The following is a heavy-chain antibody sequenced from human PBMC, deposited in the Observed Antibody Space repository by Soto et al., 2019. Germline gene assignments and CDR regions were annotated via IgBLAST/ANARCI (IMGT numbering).Heavy chain of an antibody. CDR3: ATGLLGYCSGGSCYSDS. CDR1: AYTFTNYA. CDR2: ISGDIGNT. J-gene: IGHJ4*02. D-gene: IGHD2-15*01. Sequence: QVQLVQSGAEVKKPGASVRVSCQTSAYTFTNYAVSWVRQAPGQGLEWMGWISGDIGNTIYAQKFQGRVTMTTDTSTRKAYMELRSLRSDDTAVYYCATGLLGYCSGGSCYSDSWGQGTLVTVSS. V-gene: IGHV1-18*01.